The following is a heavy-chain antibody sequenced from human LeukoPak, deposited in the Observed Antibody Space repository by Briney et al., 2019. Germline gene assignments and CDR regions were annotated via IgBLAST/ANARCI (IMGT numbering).Heavy chain of an antibody. Sequence: SVKVSCKASGGTFGSFVISWVRQAPGQGLEWMGGIIPLFGTANYAQKFQGRVTIIADKSTSTAYMELSSLRSEDTAVYYCASATLRCSGGSCYEMDVWGKGTTVTVSS. D-gene: IGHD2-15*01. J-gene: IGHJ6*04. CDR3: ASATLRCSGGSCYEMDV. V-gene: IGHV1-69*06. CDR2: IIPLFGTA. CDR1: GGTFGSFV.